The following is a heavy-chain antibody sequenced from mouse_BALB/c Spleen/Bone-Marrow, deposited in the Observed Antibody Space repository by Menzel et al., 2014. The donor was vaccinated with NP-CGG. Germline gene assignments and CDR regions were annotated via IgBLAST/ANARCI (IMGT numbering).Heavy chain of an antibody. J-gene: IGHJ3*01. CDR2: IDPANGNT. Sequence: EVQLQQSGAELVKPGASVKLSCTASGFNIKDTYMHWVKQRPEQGLEWIGRIDPANGNTKYDPKFQGKATITADTSSNTAYLQLSSLTSEDTADYYCASYYYGSSRFAYWGQGTLVTVSA. CDR3: ASYYYGSSRFAY. CDR1: GFNIKDTY. V-gene: IGHV14-3*02. D-gene: IGHD1-1*01.